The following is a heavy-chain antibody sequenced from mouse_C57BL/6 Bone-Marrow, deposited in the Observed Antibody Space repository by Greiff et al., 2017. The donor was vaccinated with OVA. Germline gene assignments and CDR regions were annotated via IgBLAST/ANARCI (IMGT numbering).Heavy chain of an antibody. CDR1: GYTFTSYG. CDR2: IYPRSGTT. CDR3: ARDHYYGSSYVAY. V-gene: IGHV1-81*01. Sequence: QVQLKESGAELARPGASVKLSCKASGYTFTSYGISWVKQRTGQGLEWIGEIYPRSGTTYYNEKFKGKATLTADKASSTAYMALRSMTSEDSAVYFCARDHYYGSSYVAYWGQGTLVTVSA. J-gene: IGHJ3*01. D-gene: IGHD1-1*01.